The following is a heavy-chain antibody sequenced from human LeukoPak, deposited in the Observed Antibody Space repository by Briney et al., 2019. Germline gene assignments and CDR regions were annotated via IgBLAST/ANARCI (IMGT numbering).Heavy chain of an antibody. J-gene: IGHJ6*03. Sequence: PSETLSLTCTVSGGSLSRYYWSWIRQPAGKGLEWIGRIYTSGSTNYNPSLKSRVTMSVDTSKNQFSLKLSSVTAADTAVYYCARDGILDQSFYYYYYMDVWGKGTTVTVSS. CDR1: GGSLSRYY. V-gene: IGHV4-4*07. CDR2: IYTSGST. D-gene: IGHD3/OR15-3a*01. CDR3: ARDGILDQSFYYYYYMDV.